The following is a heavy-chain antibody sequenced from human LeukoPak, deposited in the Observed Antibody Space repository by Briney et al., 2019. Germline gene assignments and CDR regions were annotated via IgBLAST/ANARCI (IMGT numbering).Heavy chain of an antibody. J-gene: IGHJ4*02. CDR1: GFTFSSYA. CDR3: AKDDAWLRFGE. CDR2: ISGSGDNT. V-gene: IGHV3-23*01. Sequence: AGGSLRLSCAASGFTFSSYAMNWVRQAPGKGLEWISSISGSGDNTYYADSVKGRFTISRDNSKNTLYLEVISLTAEDTAVYYCAKDDAWLRFGEWSQGTLVTVSS. D-gene: IGHD3-10*01.